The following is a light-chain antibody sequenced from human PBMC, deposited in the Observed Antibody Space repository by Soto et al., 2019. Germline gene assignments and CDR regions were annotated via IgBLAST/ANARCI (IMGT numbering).Light chain of an antibody. CDR1: QTVSSS. V-gene: IGKV3-11*01. Sequence: EIVLTQSPATLSLSPGERATLSCRASQTVSSSLAWYQQKPGQAPRLLIYEASNRATGIPARFSGSGSGADFTLTISSLEHDDFALYYCQQHINWPLTFGGGTKVDIK. J-gene: IGKJ4*01. CDR2: EAS. CDR3: QQHINWPLT.